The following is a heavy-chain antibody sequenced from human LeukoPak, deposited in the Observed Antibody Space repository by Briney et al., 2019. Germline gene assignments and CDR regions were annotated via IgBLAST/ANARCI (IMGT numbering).Heavy chain of an antibody. CDR3: ASSVVVAATHDY. J-gene: IGHJ4*02. D-gene: IGHD2-15*01. CDR2: IYYSGST. CDR1: GGSISSGGYY. V-gene: IGHV4-31*03. Sequence: PSETLSLTCTVSGGSISSGGYYWSWIRQHPGKGLEWIGYIYYSGSTYYNPSLKSRVTISVDTSKNQFSLKLSSVTAADTAVYYCASSVVVAATHDYWGQGTLVTVSS.